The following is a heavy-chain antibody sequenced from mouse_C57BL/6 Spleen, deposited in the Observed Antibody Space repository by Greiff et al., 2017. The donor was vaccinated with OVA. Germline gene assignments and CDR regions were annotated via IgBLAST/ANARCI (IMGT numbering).Heavy chain of an antibody. Sequence: EVKLMESGPGLVKPSQSLSLTCSVTGYSITSGYYWNWIRQFPGNKLEWMGYISYDGSNNYNPSLKNRISITRDTSKNQFFLKLNSVTTEDTATYYCAREGYSNSAWFAYWGQGTLVTVSA. CDR1: GYSITSGYY. J-gene: IGHJ3*01. V-gene: IGHV3-6*01. CDR3: AREGYSNSAWFAY. D-gene: IGHD2-5*01. CDR2: ISYDGSN.